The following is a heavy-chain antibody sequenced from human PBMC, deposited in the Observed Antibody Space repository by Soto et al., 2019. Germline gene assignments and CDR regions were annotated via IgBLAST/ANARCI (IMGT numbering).Heavy chain of an antibody. J-gene: IGHJ4*02. Sequence: QVQLVESGGGVVQPGRSLRLSCAASGFTFSSYGMHWVRQAPGKGLEWVAVISDDGSNKYYADSVKGRFTISRDNSKNTLYLQMNSLRAEDTAVYYCAKEQLVAFVYWGRGTLVTVST. CDR2: ISDDGSNK. CDR3: AKEQLVAFVY. D-gene: IGHD2-15*01. CDR1: GFTFSSYG. V-gene: IGHV3-30*18.